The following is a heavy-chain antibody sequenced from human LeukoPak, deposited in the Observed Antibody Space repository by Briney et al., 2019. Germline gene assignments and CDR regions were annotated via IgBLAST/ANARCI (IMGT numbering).Heavy chain of an antibody. J-gene: IGHJ4*02. V-gene: IGHV4-61*02. D-gene: IGHD3-10*01. CDR2: IYTSGST. Sequence: PSETLSLTCTVSGGSISSGSYYWSWIRQPAGKGLEWIGRIYTSGSTNYNPSLKSRVTMSVDTSKNQFSLKLSSVTAADTAVYYCAREEFGELLFDYWGQGTLVTVSS. CDR3: AREEFGELLFDY. CDR1: GGSISSGSYY.